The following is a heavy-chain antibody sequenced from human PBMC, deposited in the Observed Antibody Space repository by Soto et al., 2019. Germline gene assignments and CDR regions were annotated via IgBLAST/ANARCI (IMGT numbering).Heavy chain of an antibody. V-gene: IGHV3-21*01. D-gene: IGHD3-10*01. CDR1: GFTFSSYS. Sequence: GGSLRLSCAASGFTFSSYSMNWVRQAPGKGLEWVSSISSSSSYIYYADSVKGRFTISRDNAKNSLYLQMNSLRAEDTAVYYCARGEDSMVRAPHDYWGQGTLVTVSS. CDR3: ARGEDSMVRAPHDY. CDR2: ISSSSSYI. J-gene: IGHJ4*02.